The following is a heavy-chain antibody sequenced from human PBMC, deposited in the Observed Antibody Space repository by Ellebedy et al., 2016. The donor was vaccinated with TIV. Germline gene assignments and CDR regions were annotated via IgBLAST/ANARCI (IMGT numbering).Heavy chain of an antibody. CDR1: GFTVSSNY. CDR3: VSPAGSSGYWEAFDI. V-gene: IGHV3-72*01. D-gene: IGHD3-22*01. CDR2: PRHKANSYTT. J-gene: IGHJ3*02. Sequence: GESLKISCAASGFTVSSNYMDWVRQAPGKGLEWVGSPRHKANSYTTEYAASVKGSFTISRDDSKHSLYLQMNSLKTEDTAVYYCVSPAGSSGYWEAFDIWGQGTMVTVSS.